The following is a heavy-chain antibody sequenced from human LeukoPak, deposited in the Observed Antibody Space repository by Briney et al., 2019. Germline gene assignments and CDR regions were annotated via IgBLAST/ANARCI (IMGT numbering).Heavy chain of an antibody. D-gene: IGHD2-2*01. CDR2: INSDSTYI. CDR3: ARIFGSASGYGMDV. V-gene: IGHV3-21*01. CDR1: GFTFSTYS. Sequence: GGSLRLSCAVSGFTFSTYSMNWVRQAPGKGLEWVSAINSDSTYIYYADSVEGRFTITRDNARNSLYLQMHSLGVEDTAIYYCARIFGSASGYGMDVWGQGTTVTVSS. J-gene: IGHJ6*02.